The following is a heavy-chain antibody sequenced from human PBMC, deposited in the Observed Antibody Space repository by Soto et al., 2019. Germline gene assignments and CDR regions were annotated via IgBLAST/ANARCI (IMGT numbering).Heavy chain of an antibody. CDR3: ARALQWLGRSDAFDI. Sequence: NPSETLSLTCTVSGGSISSYYWSWIRQPPGKGLEWIGYIYYSGSTNYNPSLKSRVTISVDTSKNQFSLKLSSVTAADTAVYYCARALQWLGRSDAFDIWGQGTMVTVSS. V-gene: IGHV4-59*01. CDR2: IYYSGST. J-gene: IGHJ3*02. CDR1: GGSISSYY. D-gene: IGHD6-19*01.